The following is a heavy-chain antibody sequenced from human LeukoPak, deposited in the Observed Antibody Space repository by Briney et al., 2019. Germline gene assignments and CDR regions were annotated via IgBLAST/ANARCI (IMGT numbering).Heavy chain of an antibody. D-gene: IGHD6-19*01. CDR2: ISSNDRTI. V-gene: IGHV3-11*01. CDR1: GLTFTYYY. CDR3: ARTQQWLVSGFDP. J-gene: IGHJ5*01. Sequence: GGSLTLSCATSGLTFTYYYMSWLRQAPGKGLEWISYISSNDRTIYYADSVKGRFTISRDNAWQSVYLQMNSLRAKDTDIYDCARTQQWLVSGFDPWGQGSLVTVSS.